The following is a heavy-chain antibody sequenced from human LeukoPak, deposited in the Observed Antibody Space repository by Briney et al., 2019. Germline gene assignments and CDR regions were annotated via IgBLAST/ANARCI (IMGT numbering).Heavy chain of an antibody. J-gene: IGHJ4*02. CDR2: FSASGGRT. CDR3: AKGLLDPNLVLDY. D-gene: IGHD2-8*02. Sequence: GGSLRLSCAASGFPFSNYAMTWVRQAPGKGLEWVSSFSASGGRTYYADSVKGRFTISRDNSKNTLYLQLNSLRAEDTAVYFCAKGLLDPNLVLDYWGQGTLVTVSS. V-gene: IGHV3-23*01. CDR1: GFPFSNYA.